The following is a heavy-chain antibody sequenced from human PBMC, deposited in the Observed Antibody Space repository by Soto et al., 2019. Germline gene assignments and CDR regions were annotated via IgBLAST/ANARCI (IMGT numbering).Heavy chain of an antibody. CDR2: IYYSGST. D-gene: IGHD3-10*01. CDR3: ASSYGSGISYYYYYGMDV. J-gene: IGHJ6*02. Sequence: PSETLSLTCTASGVSISSSSYYWGWIRQPPGKGLEWIGSIYYSGSTYYNPSLKSRVTISVDTSKNQFSLKLSSVTAADTAVYYCASSYGSGISYYYYYGMDVWGQGTTVTVSS. V-gene: IGHV4-39*01. CDR1: GVSISSSSYY.